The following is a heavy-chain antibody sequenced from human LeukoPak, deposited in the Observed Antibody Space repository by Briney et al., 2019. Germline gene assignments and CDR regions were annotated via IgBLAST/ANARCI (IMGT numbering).Heavy chain of an antibody. CDR1: GGTFSSYA. CDR3: AREGILTGYYGRRYFDY. CDR2: IIPIFGTA. V-gene: IGHV1-69*06. Sequence: PVKVSCKASGGTFSSYAISWVRQAPGQGLEWMGGIIPIFGTANYAQKFQGRVTITADKSTSTAYMELSSLRSEDTAVYYCAREGILTGYYGRRYFDYWGQGTLVTVSS. J-gene: IGHJ4*02. D-gene: IGHD3-9*01.